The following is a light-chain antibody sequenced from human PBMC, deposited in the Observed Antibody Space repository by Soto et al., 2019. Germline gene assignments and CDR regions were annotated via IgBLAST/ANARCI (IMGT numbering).Light chain of an antibody. CDR2: AAS. V-gene: IGKV1-6*01. J-gene: IGKJ1*01. Sequence: AIQLTQSPSSLYASVGDRVTITCRASQAIRTALGWYQQKPGKVPKLLIYAASILQSGVPSRFSGSGSGTDFTLPISSLQPEDFATDYCLLDFRNFWAFGQGTKVEIK. CDR1: QAIRTA. CDR3: LLDFRNFWA.